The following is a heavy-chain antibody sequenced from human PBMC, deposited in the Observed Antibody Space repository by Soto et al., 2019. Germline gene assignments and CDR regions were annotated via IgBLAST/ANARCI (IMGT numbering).Heavy chain of an antibody. Sequence: SVKVSCKASGGTFSSYAISWVRQAPGQGLEWMGGIIPIFGTANYAQKFQGRVTITADESTSTAYMELSSLRSEDTAVYYCARSQGGSSSLDIYYYYYYGMDVWGKGTRVTVSS. CDR1: GGTFSSYA. J-gene: IGHJ6*04. D-gene: IGHD2-15*01. CDR3: ARSQGGSSSLDIYYYYYYGMDV. CDR2: IIPIFGTA. V-gene: IGHV1-69*13.